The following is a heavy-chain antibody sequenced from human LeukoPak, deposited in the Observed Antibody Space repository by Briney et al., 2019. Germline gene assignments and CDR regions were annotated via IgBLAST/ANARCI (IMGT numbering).Heavy chain of an antibody. CDR1: GGSISSGSYY. J-gene: IGHJ4*02. D-gene: IGHD3-10*01. V-gene: IGHV4-61*02. CDR2: IYTSGST. Sequence: SETLSLTCTVSGGSISSGSYYWSWIRQPAGKGLEWIGRIYTSGSTNYNPSLKSRVTISVDTSKNQFSLKLSSVTAADTAVYYCARGFWFGELFHAPDYWGQGSLVTVSS. CDR3: ARGFWFGELFHAPDY.